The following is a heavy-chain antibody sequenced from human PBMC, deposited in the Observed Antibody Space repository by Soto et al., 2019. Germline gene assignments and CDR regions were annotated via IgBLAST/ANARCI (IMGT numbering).Heavy chain of an antibody. CDR3: ARRYGSAIDY. V-gene: IGHV4-59*08. D-gene: IGHD1-26*01. CDR1: GGTISSWY. CDR2: IYYSGST. Sequence: SHTLSSTCTLCGGTISSWYWRWIRQPPGKGLEWIGYIYYSGSTNCNPSLKSRVTISVDTSKNQFSLKLSSVTAADTAVYYCARRYGSAIDYWGQGTLVTVSS. J-gene: IGHJ4*02.